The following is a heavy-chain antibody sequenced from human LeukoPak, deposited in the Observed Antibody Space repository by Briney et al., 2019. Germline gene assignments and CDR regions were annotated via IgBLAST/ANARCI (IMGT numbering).Heavy chain of an antibody. D-gene: IGHD3-3*01. CDR1: GGSISSYY. Sequence: SETLSLTRTVSGGSISSYYWSWIRQPPGKGLEWIGYIYYSGSTNYNPSLKSRVTISVDTSKNQFSLKLSSVTAADTAVYYCARGGRFLEWSGPDYWGQGTLVTVSS. V-gene: IGHV4-59*01. CDR2: IYYSGST. J-gene: IGHJ4*02. CDR3: ARGGRFLEWSGPDY.